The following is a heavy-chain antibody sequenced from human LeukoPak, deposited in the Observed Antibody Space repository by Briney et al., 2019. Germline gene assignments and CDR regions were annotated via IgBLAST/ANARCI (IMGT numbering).Heavy chain of an antibody. J-gene: IGHJ6*02. CDR3: ARQYGDHDSYYYYGMDV. D-gene: IGHD4-17*01. CDR2: IGTAGDT. CDR1: GFTFDDFA. V-gene: IGHV3-13*01. Sequence: GGSLRLSCAASGFTFDDFAMHWVRQATGKGLEWVSAIGTAGDTYYPGSVKGRFTISRENAKNSLCLQMNSLRAGDTAVYYCARQYGDHDSYYYYGMDVWGQGTTVTVSS.